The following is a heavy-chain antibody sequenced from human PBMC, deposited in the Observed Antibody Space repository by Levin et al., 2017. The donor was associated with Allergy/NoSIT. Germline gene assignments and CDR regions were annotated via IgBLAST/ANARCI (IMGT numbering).Heavy chain of an antibody. D-gene: IGHD1-26*01. CDR2: ISWNSGSI. CDR1: GFTFDDYA. J-gene: IGHJ4*02. V-gene: IGHV3-9*01. CDR3: ATTRGSYPDYFDY. Sequence: GGSLRLSCAASGFTFDDYAMHWVRQAPGKGLEWVSGISWNSGSIGYADSVKGRFTISRDNAKNSLYLQMNSLRAEDTALYYCATTRGSYPDYFDYWGQGTLVTVSS.